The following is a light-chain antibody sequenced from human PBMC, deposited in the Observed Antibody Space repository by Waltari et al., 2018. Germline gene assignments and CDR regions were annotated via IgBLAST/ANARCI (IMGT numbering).Light chain of an antibody. V-gene: IGLV2-14*03. CDR1: SRDVGAYTY. Sequence: QSALTQPASVSGSPGQSITISCTGTSRDVGAYTYIPWYQKHPGKVPKVMIFDVSNRPSGVSNRFSGSKSGNTASLTISGLQAEDEADYYCTSYTSRNTLVFGSGTKFTVL. CDR2: DVS. J-gene: IGLJ1*01. CDR3: TSYTSRNTLV.